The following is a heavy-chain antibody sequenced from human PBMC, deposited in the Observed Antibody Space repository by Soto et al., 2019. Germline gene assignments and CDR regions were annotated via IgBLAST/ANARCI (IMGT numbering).Heavy chain of an antibody. CDR2: INPNSGGT. D-gene: IGHD2-2*01. CDR1: GYTFTGYY. Sequence: ASVKVSCQASGYTFTGYYMHWVRQAPGQGLEWMGWINPNSGGTNYAQKFQGRVTMTRDTSISTAYMELSRLRSDDTAVYYCASGIVVVPAAMVYWGQGTLVTVSS. CDR3: ASGIVVVPAAMVY. V-gene: IGHV1-2*02. J-gene: IGHJ4*02.